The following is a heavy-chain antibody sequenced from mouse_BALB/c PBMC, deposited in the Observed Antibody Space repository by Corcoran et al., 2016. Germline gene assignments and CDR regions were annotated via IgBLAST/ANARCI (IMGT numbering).Heavy chain of an antibody. Sequence: QVQLQQSGPKLVKPGASVKMSCKASGYKFTDYVISWVEQRTGQGLEWIGEIYPGSGSTYYNEKFEGKATLTADKSSNTAYMQLSSLTSEDSAVYFCATFYDGYYEAWFAYWGQGTLVTVSA. CDR3: ATFYDGYYEAWFAY. CDR2: IYPGSGST. V-gene: IGHV1-81*01. CDR1: GYKFTDYV. J-gene: IGHJ3*01. D-gene: IGHD2-3*01.